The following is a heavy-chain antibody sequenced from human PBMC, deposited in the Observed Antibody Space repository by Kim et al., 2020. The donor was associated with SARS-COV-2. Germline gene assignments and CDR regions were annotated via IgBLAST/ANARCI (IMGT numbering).Heavy chain of an antibody. J-gene: IGHJ4*02. D-gene: IGHD2-2*01. CDR1: GFTFSSYG. V-gene: IGHV3-30*18. CDR2: ISYDGSNK. CDR3: AKDLFGPPRPAAIDY. Sequence: GGSLRLSCAASGFTFSSYGMHWVRQAPGKGLEWVAVISYDGSNKYYADSVKGRFTISRDNSKNTLYLQMNSLRAEDTAVYYCAKDLFGPPRPAAIDYWGQGTLVTVSS.